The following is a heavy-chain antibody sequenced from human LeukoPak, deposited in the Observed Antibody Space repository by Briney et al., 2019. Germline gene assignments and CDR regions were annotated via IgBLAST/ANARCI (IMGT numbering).Heavy chain of an antibody. CDR2: ISPYSDNT. J-gene: IGHJ4*02. D-gene: IGHD6-25*01. V-gene: IGHV1-18*01. CDR3: AREPSGLLFDY. Sequence: ASVKVSRKASGYTFTKFGISWVRQAPGQEFEWMGWISPYSDNTNYAKKFQGRVTLTTDTSTSTAYMELRGLTSDDTAVYYCAREPSGLLFDYWGLGTLVTVSS. CDR1: GYTFTKFG.